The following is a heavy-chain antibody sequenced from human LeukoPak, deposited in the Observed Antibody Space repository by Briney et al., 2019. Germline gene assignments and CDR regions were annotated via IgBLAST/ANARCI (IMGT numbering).Heavy chain of an antibody. CDR2: ISGDGGDT. J-gene: IGHJ4*01. Sequence: GGSLRLSCAAFGFTFDDYAMHWVRQAPGKGLEWVSLISGDGGDTYYADSVEGRFTISRDNSKNSLYLQMNSLRTDDTAFYYCAKDSGSRWDYYFDNWGQGTLVTVSS. V-gene: IGHV3-43*02. CDR3: AKDSGSRWDYYFDN. D-gene: IGHD6-13*01. CDR1: GFTFDDYA.